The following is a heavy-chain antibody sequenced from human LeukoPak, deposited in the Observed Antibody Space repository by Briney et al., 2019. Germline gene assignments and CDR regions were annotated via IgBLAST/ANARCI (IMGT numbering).Heavy chain of an antibody. V-gene: IGHV4-59*08. CDR1: GASISNYY. J-gene: IGHJ4*02. D-gene: IGHD1-1*01. CDR2: VSYSGRT. Sequence: SETLSLTRTVSGASISNYYWSWLRQPPGKGLECIGYVSYSGRTNHHPSLKSRVTISADTSKNQFSLKLTSVTAADTAVYYCARHERGAENLDYWGQGTLVTVSS. CDR3: ARHERGAENLDY.